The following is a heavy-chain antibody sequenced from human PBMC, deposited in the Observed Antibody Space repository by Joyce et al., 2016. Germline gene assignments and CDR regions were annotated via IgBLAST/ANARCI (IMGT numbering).Heavy chain of an antibody. CDR3: AKLFFGYCSGGSCYFQH. Sequence: EVQLLESGGGLVQPGGSLRLSCAASGFTFRSNGMSWFRQAPGKGLEWVSGINGSGGTTNYADSVKGRFTISRDNSKDTLYLQMNSLRAEDTALYYCAKLFFGYCSGGSCYFQHWGQGTPVTVSS. D-gene: IGHD2-15*01. V-gene: IGHV3-23*01. CDR2: INGSGGTT. CDR1: GFTFRSNG. J-gene: IGHJ1*01.